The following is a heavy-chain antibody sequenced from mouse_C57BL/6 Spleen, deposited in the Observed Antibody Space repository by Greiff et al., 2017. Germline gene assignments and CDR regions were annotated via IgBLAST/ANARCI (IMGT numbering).Heavy chain of an antibody. CDR3: ARGGIYYGNWFAY. D-gene: IGHD2-1*01. CDR2: IYPRDGST. Sequence: VQLQQSGPELVKPGASVKLSCKASGYTFTSYDINWVKQRPGQGLEWIGWIYPRDGSTKYNAKFKGKDTLTVDTSSSTAYMELHSLTSEDSAVYFCARGGIYYGNWFAYWGQGTLVTVSA. V-gene: IGHV1-85*01. J-gene: IGHJ3*01. CDR1: GYTFTSYD.